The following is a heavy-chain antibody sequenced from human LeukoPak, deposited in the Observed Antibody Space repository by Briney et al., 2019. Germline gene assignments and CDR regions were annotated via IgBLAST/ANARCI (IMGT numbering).Heavy chain of an antibody. CDR1: DFTFNNAW. CDR3: AKDNRRHYTSGPNPDSLH. J-gene: IGHJ4*02. D-gene: IGHD6-19*01. Sequence: GGSLRLSCTASDFTFNNAWMNWVRQAPGKGLEWVSGISWNSGSIDYADSVKGRFTISRDNAKNSLYLQMNSLRVEDTAFYYCAKDNRRHYTSGPNPDSLHWGQGALVTVSS. V-gene: IGHV3-9*01. CDR2: ISWNSGSI.